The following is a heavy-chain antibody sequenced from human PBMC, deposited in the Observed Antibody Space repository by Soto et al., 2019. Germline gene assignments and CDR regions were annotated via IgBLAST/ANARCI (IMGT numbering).Heavy chain of an antibody. CDR2: INPSGGST. CDR1: GYTFTSYY. D-gene: IGHD1-7*01. Sequence: ASVKVSCKESGYTFTSYYMHWVRQAPGQGLERMGKINPSGGSTSYAQKFQGRVTMTRDTSTSTVYMELSSLRSEDTAVYYCACTFTGTTAFDIWGQGTMVTVS. J-gene: IGHJ3*02. CDR3: ACTFTGTTAFDI. V-gene: IGHV1-46*03.